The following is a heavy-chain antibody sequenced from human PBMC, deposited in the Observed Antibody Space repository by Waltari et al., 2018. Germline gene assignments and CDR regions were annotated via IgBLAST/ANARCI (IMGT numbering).Heavy chain of an antibody. Sequence: EVQLVESGGGLVQPGGSLRLSCAASGFTFSSYEMNWVRQAPGKGLEWVSYISSSGSTIYYADLVKGRFPIPRENAKNSLYLQMNSLRAEDTAVYYCARLRGGPDYYDFWSGYWSADYYYGMDVWGQGTTVTVSS. CDR2: ISSSGSTI. CDR3: ARLRGGPDYYDFWSGYWSADYYYGMDV. V-gene: IGHV3-48*03. J-gene: IGHJ6*02. D-gene: IGHD3-3*01. CDR1: GFTFSSYE.